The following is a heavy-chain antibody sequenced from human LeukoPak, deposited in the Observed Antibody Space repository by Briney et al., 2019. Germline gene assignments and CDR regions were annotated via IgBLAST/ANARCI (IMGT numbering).Heavy chain of an antibody. V-gene: IGHV4-59*08. Sequence: PSETLSLTCTVSGGSISSYYWSWIRQPPGKGLEWIGYIYYSGITNYNPSLKSRVTISVDTSKNQFSLKLSSVTAADTAVYYCARHVRIAVAGYNWFDPWGQGTLVTVSS. CDR2: IYYSGIT. D-gene: IGHD6-19*01. J-gene: IGHJ5*02. CDR3: ARHVRIAVAGYNWFDP. CDR1: GGSISSYY.